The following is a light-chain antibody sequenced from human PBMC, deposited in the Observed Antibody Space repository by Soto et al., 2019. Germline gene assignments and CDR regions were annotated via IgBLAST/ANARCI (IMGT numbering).Light chain of an antibody. CDR2: DAS. CDR1: QSVGGH. J-gene: IGKJ5*01. Sequence: EIVLTQSPATLSLSPGERATLSCRASQSVGGHLAWYQQKPGQAPRLLIYDASDRATGIPARFSGSGSETDFTLTISSVEPDDFAVYYCQQRNNWPSSITFGQGTRLEIK. V-gene: IGKV3-11*01. CDR3: QQRNNWPSSIT.